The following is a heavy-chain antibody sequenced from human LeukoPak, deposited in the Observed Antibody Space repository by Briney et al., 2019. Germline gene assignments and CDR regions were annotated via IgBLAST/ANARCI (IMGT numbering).Heavy chain of an antibody. V-gene: IGHV6-1*01. CDR2: TYYRSKWYN. CDR3: ARQFAGGSYYPHYYYYYGMDV. D-gene: IGHD1-26*01. J-gene: IGHJ6*02. Sequence: SQTLSLTCAISGDSVSSNSAAWNWIRQSPSRGLEWLGRTYYRSKWYNGYAVSVKSRITINPDTSKNQFSLQLNSVTPEDTAVYYCARQFAGGSYYPHYYYYYGMDVWGQGTTVTVSS. CDR1: GDSVSSNSAA.